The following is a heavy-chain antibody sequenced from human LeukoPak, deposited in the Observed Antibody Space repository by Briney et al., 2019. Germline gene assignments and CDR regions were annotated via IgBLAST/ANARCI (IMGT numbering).Heavy chain of an antibody. Sequence: PGGSLRLSCPASGFTLSRYSMNWVRQAPGKGLEWVSSISSSSSYIYYADSVKGRFTISRDNAKNSLYLQMNSLRAEDTAVYYCARDGSARYCFDYWGQGTLVTVSS. CDR1: GFTLSRYS. CDR3: ARDGSARYCFDY. J-gene: IGHJ4*02. V-gene: IGHV3-21*01. D-gene: IGHD2-15*01. CDR2: ISSSSSYI.